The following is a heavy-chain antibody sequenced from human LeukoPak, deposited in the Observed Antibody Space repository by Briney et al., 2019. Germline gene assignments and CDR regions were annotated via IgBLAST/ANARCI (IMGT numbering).Heavy chain of an antibody. Sequence: GGSLRLSCAASGFTFSSYGMHWVRQAPGKGLEWVAVISYDGSNKYYADSVKGRFTISRDNSKNTLYLQMNSLRAEDTAVYYCARGSHYESSDYYYDNWGQGTLVTVSS. J-gene: IGHJ4*02. CDR3: ARGSHYESSDYYYDN. CDR1: GFTFSSYG. CDR2: ISYDGSNK. V-gene: IGHV3-30*03. D-gene: IGHD3-22*01.